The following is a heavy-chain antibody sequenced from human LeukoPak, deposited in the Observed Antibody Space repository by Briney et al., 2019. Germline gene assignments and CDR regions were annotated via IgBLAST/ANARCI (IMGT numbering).Heavy chain of an antibody. J-gene: IGHJ4*02. CDR3: STSPSSGSSWYQFNY. V-gene: IGHV3-30-3*01. CDR1: GFTFSSYA. Sequence: QPGRSLRLSCAASGFTFSSYAMHWVRQAPGKGLEWVAVISYDGSNKYYADSVKGRFTISRDNSQNTLYLQMKTLRAEDTAVYYCSTSPSSGSSWYQFNYWGQGALVIVSS. CDR2: ISYDGSNK. D-gene: IGHD6-13*01.